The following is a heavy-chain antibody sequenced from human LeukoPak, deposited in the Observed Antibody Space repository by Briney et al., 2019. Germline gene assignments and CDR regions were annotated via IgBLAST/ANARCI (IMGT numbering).Heavy chain of an antibody. Sequence: SETLSLTCTVSGGSISSYYWSWIRQPPGKGLEWIGYIYYSGSTSYNPSLKSRVTISVDTSKNQFSLKLSSVTAADTAVYYCARGDSGYDYETDYYYYGTDVWGQGTTVTVSS. D-gene: IGHD5-12*01. CDR3: ARGDSGYDYETDYYYYGTDV. CDR2: IYYSGST. V-gene: IGHV4-59*08. J-gene: IGHJ6*02. CDR1: GGSISSYY.